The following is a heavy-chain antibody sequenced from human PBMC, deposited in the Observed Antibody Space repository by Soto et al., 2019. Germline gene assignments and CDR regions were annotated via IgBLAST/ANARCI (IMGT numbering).Heavy chain of an antibody. J-gene: IGHJ4*02. V-gene: IGHV3-66*01. Sequence: EVQLVESGGGLVQPGGSLRLSCAASGFTVSSNYMSWVRQAPGKGLEWVSVIYSGGSTYYADSVKGRFTISRDNSKNTLYLQMNRLRAEDTAVYYCARGPDPPIFGVVIIGYYFDYWGQGTLVTVSS. D-gene: IGHD3-3*01. CDR3: ARGPDPPIFGVVIIGYYFDY. CDR1: GFTVSSNY. CDR2: IYSGGST.